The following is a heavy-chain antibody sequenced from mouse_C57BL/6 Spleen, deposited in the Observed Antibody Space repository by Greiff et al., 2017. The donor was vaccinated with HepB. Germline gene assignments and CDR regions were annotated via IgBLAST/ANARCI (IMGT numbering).Heavy chain of an antibody. J-gene: IGHJ2*01. V-gene: IGHV1-39*01. D-gene: IGHD2-1*01. CDR1: GYSFTDYN. CDR2: INPNYGTT. Sequence: VQLKESGPELVKPGASVKISCKASGYSFTDYNMNWVKQSNGKSLEWIGVINPNYGTTSYNQKFKGKATLTVDQSSSTAYMQLNSLTSEDSAVYYCARRRIYYVHGAFDYWGQGTTLTVSS. CDR3: ARRRIYYVHGAFDY.